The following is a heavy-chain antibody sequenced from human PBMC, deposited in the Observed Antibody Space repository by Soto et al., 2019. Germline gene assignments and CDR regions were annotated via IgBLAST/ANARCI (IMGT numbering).Heavy chain of an antibody. CDR1: GFTVSTDW. Sequence: GSLILSCVASGFTVSTDWMYWVRQAPGKGLEWVSVIKSGGNTYYADSVEGRFTISRDNPKNTVYLQMNSLRAEDTAVYYCVRENYYYGMDVWGQGTTVTVSS. CDR3: VRENYYYGMDV. CDR2: IKSGGNT. V-gene: IGHV3-66*01. J-gene: IGHJ6*02.